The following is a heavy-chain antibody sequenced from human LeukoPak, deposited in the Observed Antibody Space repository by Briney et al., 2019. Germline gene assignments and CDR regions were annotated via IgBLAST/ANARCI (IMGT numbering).Heavy chain of an antibody. J-gene: IGHJ4*02. CDR1: GYSFSTNM. V-gene: IGHV3-7*01. CDR2: ILQAGRES. CDR3: MSAHGY. D-gene: IGHD2-2*03. Sequence: GESLRLSCVVSGYSFSTNMMTWVRQAPGKGLEWVATILQAGRESYSVDFVRGGSTVSRDNAKNLLFLQMNSLRDDDTAVYYCMSAHGYWGQGTLVTVSS.